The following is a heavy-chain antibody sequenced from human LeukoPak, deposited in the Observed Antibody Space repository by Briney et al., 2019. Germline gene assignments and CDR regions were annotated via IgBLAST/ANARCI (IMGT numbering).Heavy chain of an antibody. CDR3: AKGPLSSSNYYMDV. J-gene: IGHJ6*03. D-gene: IGHD3-10*01. Sequence: GGSLRLSCAASGFTFSDYAVTWVRQAPGKRLEWVPSITGGTTYTYYADSMKGRFTISRDNSKNTLYLQMSSLRAEDTAVYYCAKGPLSSSNYYMDVWGKGTTVTVSS. CDR1: GFTFSDYA. V-gene: IGHV3-23*01. CDR2: ITGGTTYT.